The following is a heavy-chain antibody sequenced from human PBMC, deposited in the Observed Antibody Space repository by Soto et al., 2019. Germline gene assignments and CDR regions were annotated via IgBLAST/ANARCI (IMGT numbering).Heavy chain of an antibody. CDR1: GFTFSSYG. J-gene: IGHJ4*02. CDR3: AKGRMFRKLVGGYFDY. D-gene: IGHD6-6*01. Sequence: QVQLVESGGGVVQPGRSLRLSCAASGFTFSSYGMHWVRRAPGKGLEGVAVISYDGSNKYYTDSVKGRFTISRDNSKNTLYMQMSSRIAEDTGVYYCAKGRMFRKLVGGYFDYRGQGTLVTVSS. V-gene: IGHV3-30*18. CDR2: ISYDGSNK.